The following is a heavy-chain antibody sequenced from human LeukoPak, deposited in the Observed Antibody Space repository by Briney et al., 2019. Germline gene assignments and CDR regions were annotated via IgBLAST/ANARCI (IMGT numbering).Heavy chain of an antibody. J-gene: IGHJ3*02. Sequence: PGGSLRLSCVASGFTFSSYEMNWVRQAPGKGLEGVSSISSSSSYRYYADSVKGRFTISRDNAKNSLYLQVNSLRAEDMAVYYCARDGHICSGGSCQGAFDIWGQGTMVTVSS. CDR2: ISSSSSYR. CDR3: ARDGHICSGGSCQGAFDI. CDR1: GFTFSSYE. D-gene: IGHD2-15*01. V-gene: IGHV3-21*01.